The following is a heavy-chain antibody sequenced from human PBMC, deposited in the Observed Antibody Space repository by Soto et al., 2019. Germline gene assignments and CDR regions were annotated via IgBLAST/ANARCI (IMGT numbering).Heavy chain of an antibody. J-gene: IGHJ4*02. Sequence: EVQLLESGGGLVQPGGSLRLSCAASGFTFSSYAMSWVRQAPGKGLEWVSAISGSGGSTYYADSVKGRFTISRDNSKNTLYLQMNSLRAEDTAVYYCAEDQGVLMVYAIEGVGYFDYWGQGTLVTVSS. D-gene: IGHD2-8*01. CDR1: GFTFSSYA. CDR2: ISGSGGST. CDR3: AEDQGVLMVYAIEGVGYFDY. V-gene: IGHV3-23*01.